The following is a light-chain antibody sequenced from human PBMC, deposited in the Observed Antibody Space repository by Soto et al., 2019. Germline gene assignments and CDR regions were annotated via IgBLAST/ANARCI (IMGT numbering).Light chain of an antibody. J-gene: IGKJ4*01. V-gene: IGKV1-39*01. Sequence: DIQMTQSPSALSASVGDRVTITCRASQTISNFVNWYQQKLGRAPRLLIYAASSLQSGVPSRFSGSGSGTEFTLTISSLQSEDFAVYYCQQYNNWPPLTFGGGTKVDIK. CDR1: QTISNF. CDR3: QQYNNWPPLT. CDR2: AAS.